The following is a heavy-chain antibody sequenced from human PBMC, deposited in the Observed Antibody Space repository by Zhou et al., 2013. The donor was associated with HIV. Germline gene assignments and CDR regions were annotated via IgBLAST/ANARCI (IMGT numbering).Heavy chain of an antibody. CDR1: GDASSIYA. CDR2: IILNNAVP. CDR3: ARERLEENWLDP. V-gene: IGHV1-69*04. J-gene: IGHJ5*02. Sequence: QVQLVQSGAEVKKPGSSVSVSCEASGDASSIYAITWVRQAPGQGLEWMGRIILNNAVPHYAEKFQDKVTITADKSTNTVYLALRSLTSDDTAVYYCARERLEENWLDPWGQGTLV.